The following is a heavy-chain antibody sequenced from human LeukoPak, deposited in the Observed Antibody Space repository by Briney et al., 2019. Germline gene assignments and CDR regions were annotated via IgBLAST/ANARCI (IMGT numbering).Heavy chain of an antibody. V-gene: IGHV3-30*02. D-gene: IGHD3-10*01. J-gene: IGHJ4*02. CDR3: AKGTELWFGEPFDY. CDR1: GFTFINYG. Sequence: SGGSLRLSCAASGFTFINYGMHWVRQAPGKGLECVAFIRFDESHKYYTDSVKGRFTISRDSSKNTLYLQMNSLGAEDTAVYYCAKGTELWFGEPFDYWGQGTLVTVSS. CDR2: IRFDESHK.